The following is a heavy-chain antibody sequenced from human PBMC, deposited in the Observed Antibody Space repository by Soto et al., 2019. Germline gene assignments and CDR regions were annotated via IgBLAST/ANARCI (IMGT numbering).Heavy chain of an antibody. D-gene: IGHD5-12*01. J-gene: IGHJ4*02. Sequence: GGSLRLSCAASGFTFDDYAMHWVRQAPGKGLEWVSGISWNSGSIGYADSVKGRFTISRDNAKNSLYLQMNSLRSEDTALYYCAKDMGYDLSPLGYFDYWGQGSLVTVSS. CDR1: GFTFDDYA. CDR2: ISWNSGSI. V-gene: IGHV3-9*01. CDR3: AKDMGYDLSPLGYFDY.